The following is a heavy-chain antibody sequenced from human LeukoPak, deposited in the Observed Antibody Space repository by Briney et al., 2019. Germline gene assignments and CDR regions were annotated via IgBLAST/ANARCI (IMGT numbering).Heavy chain of an antibody. CDR2: ISYDGSNK. Sequence: PGGSLRLSCAASGFTFSNYGINWVRQAPGKGLEWVAVISYDGSNKYYADSVKGRFTISRDNSKNTLYLQMNSLRAEDTAVYYCARDRGRLTYCGGDCYYYYGMDVWGQGTTVTVSS. D-gene: IGHD2-21*02. J-gene: IGHJ6*02. CDR1: GFTFSNYG. V-gene: IGHV3-30*03. CDR3: ARDRGRLTYCGGDCYYYYGMDV.